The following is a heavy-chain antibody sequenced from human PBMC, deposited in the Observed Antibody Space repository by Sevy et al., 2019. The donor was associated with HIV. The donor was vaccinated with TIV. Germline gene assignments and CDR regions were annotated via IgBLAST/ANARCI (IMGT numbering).Heavy chain of an antibody. V-gene: IGHV3-49*03. CDR1: GFTFGDYA. CDR2: IRSKAYGGTT. Sequence: GGSLRLSCTASGFTFGDYAMSWFRQAPGKGLEWVGFIRSKAYGGTTEYAASVKGRFTISRDDSKSIAYLQMNSLKTEDTAVYYCTRGPEKGYDFWSGYYTSALHGMDVWGQGTTVTVSS. D-gene: IGHD3-3*01. J-gene: IGHJ6*02. CDR3: TRGPEKGYDFWSGYYTSALHGMDV.